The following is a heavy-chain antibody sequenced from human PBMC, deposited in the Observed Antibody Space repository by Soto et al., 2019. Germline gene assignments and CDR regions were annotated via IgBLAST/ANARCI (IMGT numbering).Heavy chain of an antibody. D-gene: IGHD1-26*01. CDR2: VSSSATTI. J-gene: IGHJ1*01. CDR3: ARVGYSGMSGTSPLYFPL. V-gene: IGHV3-11*01. Sequence: QVQLVESGGGLVRPGGSLRLSCVASGFTFSDYYMSWIRQAPGKGLEWISYVSSSATTIYYADSVKGRFTISRDNAMNSLYLQMNSLRAEDTAVYYCARVGYSGMSGTSPLYFPLWGQGTRVTVSS. CDR1: GFTFSDYY.